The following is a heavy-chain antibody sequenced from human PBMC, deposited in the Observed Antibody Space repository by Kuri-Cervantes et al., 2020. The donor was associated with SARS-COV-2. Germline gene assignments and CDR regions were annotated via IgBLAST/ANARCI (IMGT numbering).Heavy chain of an antibody. V-gene: IGHV3-20*04. D-gene: IGHD1-26*01. CDR1: GFTFDDYG. J-gene: IGHJ4*02. Sequence: GESLKISCAASGFTFDDYGLRWVRLAPGKGLEWVSGINWNGVRTGYTDSVKGRFTISRDNAKNSLYLQMNSLRAEDTAFYYCARAGTSGSYLGYWGQGTLVTVSS. CDR2: INWNGVRT. CDR3: ARAGTSGSYLGY.